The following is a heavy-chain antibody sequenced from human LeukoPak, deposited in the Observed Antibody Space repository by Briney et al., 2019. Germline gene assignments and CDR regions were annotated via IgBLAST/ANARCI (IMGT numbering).Heavy chain of an antibody. V-gene: IGHV3-48*01. J-gene: IGHJ6*03. CDR1: GFTFSSYS. Sequence: GGSLRLSCAASGFTFSSYSMNWVRQAPGKGLEWVSYISSSSSTIYYADSVKGRFTISRDNAKNSLYLQMNSLRAEDTAVYYCARDPGLGGYYYYMDVWGKGTRVTVSS. D-gene: IGHD3-16*01. CDR3: ARDPGLGGYYYYMDV. CDR2: ISSSSSTI.